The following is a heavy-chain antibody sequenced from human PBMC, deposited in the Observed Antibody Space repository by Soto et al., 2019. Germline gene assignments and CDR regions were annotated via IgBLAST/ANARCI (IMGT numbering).Heavy chain of an antibody. Sequence: SVKVCCKASGDMFDTYTITWLRQAPGRGLEWVGGIIPRSAKSNYAQKFEGRVTITADESTSTAYMELSSLRSDDTAVYYCAREDPPSLNWGQGTLVTVSS. CDR3: AREDPPSLN. CDR1: GDMFDTYT. CDR2: IIPRSAKS. J-gene: IGHJ4*02. D-gene: IGHD2-2*01. V-gene: IGHV1-69*13.